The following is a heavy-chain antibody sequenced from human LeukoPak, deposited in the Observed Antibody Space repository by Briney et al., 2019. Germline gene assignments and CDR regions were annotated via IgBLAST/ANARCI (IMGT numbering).Heavy chain of an antibody. CDR1: GFTFSNYD. Sequence: PGRSLRLSCAASGFTFSNYDIHWVRQAPGKGLEWVAVISSDGSNKNYADSVKGRFTISRDNSKNTLYLQMNSLRAEDTAVYYCAKGGGSIDYWGQGTLVTVSS. CDR3: AKGGGSIDY. D-gene: IGHD1-26*01. V-gene: IGHV3-30*18. CDR2: ISSDGSNK. J-gene: IGHJ4*02.